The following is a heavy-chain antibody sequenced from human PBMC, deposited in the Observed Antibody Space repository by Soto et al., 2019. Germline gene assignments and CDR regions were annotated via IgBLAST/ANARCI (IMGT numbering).Heavy chain of an antibody. Sequence: PSETLSLTCTVSGGSLSSYFWSWIRQSPGKGLEWIGEINDSASTNYNPSLKSRVTISVDRSKNQLSLKLSSVTAADTAVYYCARSVARLGYYYYAMDVWGQGTTVTSP. CDR3: ARSVARLGYYYYAMDV. CDR1: GGSLSSYF. V-gene: IGHV4-34*01. CDR2: INDSAST. J-gene: IGHJ6*02. D-gene: IGHD6-19*01.